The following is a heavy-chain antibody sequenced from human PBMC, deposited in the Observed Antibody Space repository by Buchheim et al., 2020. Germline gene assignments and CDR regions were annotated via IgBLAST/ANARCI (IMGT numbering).Heavy chain of an antibody. D-gene: IGHD3-9*01. CDR3: ARGLRYFDWLAYFDY. V-gene: IGHV4-39*01. CDR2: IYYSGST. Sequence: QLQLQESGPGLVKPSETLPLTCTVSGGSISSSSYYWGWIRQPPGKGLEWIGSIYYSGSTYYNPSLKSRVTISVDTSKNQFSLKLSSVTAADTAVYYCARGLRYFDWLAYFDYWGQGTL. CDR1: GGSISSSSYY. J-gene: IGHJ4*02.